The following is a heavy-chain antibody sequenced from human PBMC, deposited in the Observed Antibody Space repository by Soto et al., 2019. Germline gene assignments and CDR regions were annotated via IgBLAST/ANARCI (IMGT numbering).Heavy chain of an antibody. CDR1: GFTFSSYW. Sequence: GGSLRLSCAASGFTFSSYWMHWVRQAPGKGLVWVSRLNEDGSFTTYADSVKGRFTISRDNAKKTLYLQMNSLRAEDTAVYYCARDLSGRADVWGQGTTVTVSS. V-gene: IGHV3-74*01. CDR3: ARDLSGRADV. J-gene: IGHJ6*02. D-gene: IGHD3-10*01. CDR2: LNEDGSFT.